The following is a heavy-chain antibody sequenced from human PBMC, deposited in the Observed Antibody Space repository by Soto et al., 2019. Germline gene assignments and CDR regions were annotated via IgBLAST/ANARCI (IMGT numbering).Heavy chain of an antibody. CDR3: ATALGCRSTSCTLDY. CDR2: IIPVSGGA. D-gene: IGHD2-2*01. J-gene: IGHJ4*02. Sequence: QVQLVQSGAEVKKPGSSVKVSCKASGGTFGSYAFSWVRQAPGQGLEWMGGIIPVSGGAHYAQKFQGRVTITADESTSTAYMELSSLSSQDTAGYYCATALGCRSTSCTLDYWGQGTRVIVSS. V-gene: IGHV1-69*01. CDR1: GGTFGSYA.